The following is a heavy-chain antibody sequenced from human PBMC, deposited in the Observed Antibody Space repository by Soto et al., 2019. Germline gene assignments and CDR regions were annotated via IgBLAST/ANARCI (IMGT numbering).Heavy chain of an antibody. CDR3: ATGRSDSGWYAEHF. D-gene: IGHD6-19*01. Sequence: SETLSLTCTVSNDSIRSGTYYWAWIRQPPGRGLEWMGSLSYLGTTDYNPSLKSRVTISKDASKNQFSLKLTSVTAADTAVYYCATGRSDSGWYAEHFWGRGTLVTVSS. J-gene: IGHJ4*02. CDR2: LSYLGTT. CDR1: NDSIRSGTYY. V-gene: IGHV4-39*01.